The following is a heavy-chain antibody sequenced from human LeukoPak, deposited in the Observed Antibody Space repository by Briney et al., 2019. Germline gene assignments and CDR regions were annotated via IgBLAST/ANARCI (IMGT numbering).Heavy chain of an antibody. Sequence: PVKVSCKTSADIFSSYAINWVRQAPGQGLEWMGRIIPLTGVVNYGQKLQTRVTISADKSTSTAYMEVSSLRFEDTAVYFCARERRCSAGSCYAADLDSWGQGTLVTVSS. V-gene: IGHV1-69*04. CDR3: ARERRCSAGSCYAADLDS. CDR2: IIPLTGVV. J-gene: IGHJ4*02. D-gene: IGHD2-15*01. CDR1: ADIFSSYA.